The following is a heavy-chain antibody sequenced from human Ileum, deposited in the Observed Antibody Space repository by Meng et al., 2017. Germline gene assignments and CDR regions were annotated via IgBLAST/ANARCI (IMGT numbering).Heavy chain of an antibody. CDR3: ARDEGSTDSFDI. V-gene: IGHV1-2*06. Sequence: QVQLVQSGAELKKPGASVKVSCKASGYTFTGYYMHWVRQAPGQGLEWMGRINPHSGGTNYAQKFQGRVTLTRDTSISTAYMELSRLRSDDTALYYCARDEGSTDSFDIWGQGTLVTVSS. CDR2: INPHSGGT. J-gene: IGHJ3*02. CDR1: GYTFTGYY. D-gene: IGHD2-2*01.